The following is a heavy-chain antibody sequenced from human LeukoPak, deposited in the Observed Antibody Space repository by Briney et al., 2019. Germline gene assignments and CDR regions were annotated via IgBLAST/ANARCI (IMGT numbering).Heavy chain of an antibody. CDR2: ISAYNGNT. Sequence: GASVKVSCKASGYTFTSYGISWVRQAPGQGLEWMGWISAYNGNTNYAQKLQGRVTMTTDTSTSTAYMELRSLRSDDTAVYYCAREFKGITIFGVVIVETYYYYYGMDVWGQGTTDTVSS. V-gene: IGHV1-18*01. CDR1: GYTFTSYG. J-gene: IGHJ6*02. D-gene: IGHD3-3*01. CDR3: AREFKGITIFGVVIVETYYYYYGMDV.